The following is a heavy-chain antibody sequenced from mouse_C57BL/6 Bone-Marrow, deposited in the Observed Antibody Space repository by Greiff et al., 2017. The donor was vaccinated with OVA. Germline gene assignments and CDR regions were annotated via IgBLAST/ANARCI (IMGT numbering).Heavy chain of an antibody. V-gene: IGHV14-3*01. Sequence: EVQLQQSVAELVRPGASVKLSCTASGFNIKNTYMHWVKQRPEQGLEWIGRIDPANGNTKYAPKFQGKATITADTSSNTAYLQLSSLTSEDTAIYDCARELDYCGSSPYWYFDVWGTGTTVTVSS. CDR3: ARELDYCGSSPYWYFDV. CDR1: GFNIKNTY. J-gene: IGHJ1*03. CDR2: IDPANGNT. D-gene: IGHD1-1*01.